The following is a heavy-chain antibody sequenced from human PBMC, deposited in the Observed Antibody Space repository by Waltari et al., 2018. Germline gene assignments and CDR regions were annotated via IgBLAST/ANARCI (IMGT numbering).Heavy chain of an antibody. CDR2: INHSGST. Sequence: QVQLQQRGAGLLKHSETLSLTCAVYGGSFSCYYWSWFRQPPGKVLGWIGEINHSGSTNYLPSLKSRVNISVDTSKNQFSVNLSSVTAEYTAGYYWASGLWIQRWVIGYCGQGTLVTVSS. J-gene: IGHJ4*02. CDR1: GGSFSCYY. V-gene: IGHV4-34*01. CDR3: ASGLWIQRWVIGY. D-gene: IGHD5-18*01.